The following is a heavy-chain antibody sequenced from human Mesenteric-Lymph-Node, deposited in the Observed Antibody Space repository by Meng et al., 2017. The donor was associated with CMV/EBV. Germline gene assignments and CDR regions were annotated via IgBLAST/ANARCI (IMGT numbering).Heavy chain of an antibody. CDR3: ARRQVGATGEWFDP. J-gene: IGHJ5*02. CDR2: IYHTGST. Sequence: GSLRLSCTVSGGSISSYYWSWIRQPPGKGLEWIGYIYHTGSTNYNPSLKSRVTISVDTSKNQFSLRLSSVTAADTAVYYCARRQVGATGEWFDPWGQGTLVTVSS. D-gene: IGHD1-26*01. CDR1: GGSISSYY. V-gene: IGHV4-59*08.